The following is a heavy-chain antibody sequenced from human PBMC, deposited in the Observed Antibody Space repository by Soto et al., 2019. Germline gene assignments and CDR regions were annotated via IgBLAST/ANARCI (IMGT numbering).Heavy chain of an antibody. J-gene: IGHJ6*02. CDR2: ISGSGGST. CDR3: AKVAVAAAGYYYYGMDV. CDR1: GFTFSSYA. V-gene: IGHV3-23*01. Sequence: GGSLILSCAASGFTFSSYAMSWVRQAPGKGLEWVSAISGSGGSTYYADSVKGRFTISRDNSKNTLYLQMNSLRAEDTAVYHCAKVAVAAAGYYYYGMDVWGQGTTVTVSS. D-gene: IGHD6-13*01.